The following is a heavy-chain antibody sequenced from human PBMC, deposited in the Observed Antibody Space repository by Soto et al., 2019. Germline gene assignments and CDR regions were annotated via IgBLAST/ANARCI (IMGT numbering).Heavy chain of an antibody. CDR2: IYPGDSDT. V-gene: IGHV5-51*01. Sequence: PGESLKISCEGSGYTFTNYWIAWVRQMPGKGLEWMGIIYPGDSDTRYSPSFQGQVTMSADTSINTASLKWNSLKASDTAIYYFVRRGFCIGGNCFSHAFDIWGQGTMVTVSS. D-gene: IGHD2-15*01. J-gene: IGHJ3*02. CDR3: VRRGFCIGGNCFSHAFDI. CDR1: GYTFTNYW.